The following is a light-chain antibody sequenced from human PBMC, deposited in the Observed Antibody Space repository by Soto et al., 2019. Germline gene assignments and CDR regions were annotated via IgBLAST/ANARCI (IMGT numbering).Light chain of an antibody. J-gene: IGLJ2*01. Sequence: QSVLTQPPSVSGSPGQSVTISCTGTSTDFVTYNRVSWYQQPPGTAPKLIVYEASNRPSGVPDRFSGSKSATSASLAITGLQAEDEGDYHCQSYDSSLSVVFGGGTKLTVL. V-gene: IGLV2-18*02. CDR3: QSYDSSLSVV. CDR1: STDFVTYNR. CDR2: EAS.